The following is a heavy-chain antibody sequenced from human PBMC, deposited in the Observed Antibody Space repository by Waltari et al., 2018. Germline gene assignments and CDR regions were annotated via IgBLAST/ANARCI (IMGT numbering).Heavy chain of an antibody. CDR1: GGSISSYY. CDR3: ARVPMVRGVLAFMDV. V-gene: IGHV4-4*07. Sequence: QVQLQESGPGLVKPSETLSLTCTVSGGSISSYYWSWIRQPAGKGLEWIGRIYTSGSTNYNPSLKSRVTISVDTSKNQFSLKLSSVTAADTAVYYCARVPMVRGVLAFMDVWGQGTTVTVSS. D-gene: IGHD3-10*01. CDR2: IYTSGST. J-gene: IGHJ6*02.